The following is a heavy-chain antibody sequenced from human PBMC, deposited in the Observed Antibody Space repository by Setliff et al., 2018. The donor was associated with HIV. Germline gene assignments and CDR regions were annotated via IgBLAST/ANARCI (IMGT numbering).Heavy chain of an antibody. J-gene: IGHJ4*02. CDR2: IIHSGGT. Sequence: SETLSLTCAVYGGSFSGYYWTWIRQPPGRGLEWIGEIIHSGGTNYNRSLKSRVTISVDTSKNQFSLNLSSVTAADTAVCYCARGGLGVVGAIDYWSQGTLVTVS. CDR1: GGSFSGYY. CDR3: ARGGLGVVGAIDY. D-gene: IGHD2-15*01. V-gene: IGHV4-34*01.